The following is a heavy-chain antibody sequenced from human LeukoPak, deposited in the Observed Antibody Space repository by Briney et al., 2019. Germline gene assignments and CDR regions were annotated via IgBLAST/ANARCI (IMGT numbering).Heavy chain of an antibody. CDR1: GYSISSGYY. CDR3: ARQFRAEVRGVIGS. J-gene: IGHJ4*02. V-gene: IGHV4-38-2*02. CDR2: IYHSGGT. Sequence: SETLSLTCTVSGYSISSGYYWGWIRQPPGKGLEWIGSIYHSGGTYYNPSLKSRVTISVDTSKNQFSLKLSSVTAADTAVYYCARQFRAEVRGVIGSWGQGTLVTVSS. D-gene: IGHD3-10*01.